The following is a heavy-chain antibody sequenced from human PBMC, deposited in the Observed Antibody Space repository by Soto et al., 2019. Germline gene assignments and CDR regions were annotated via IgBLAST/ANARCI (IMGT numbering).Heavy chain of an antibody. CDR2: IYYDGSI. CDR1: GDSVNSGDYH. J-gene: IGHJ5*02. Sequence: SETLSLTCTVSGDSVNSGDYHWSWTRQPPGRGLGWIGYIYYDGSINYNPSLRSRVTMSVDMSVNQFSLRLSSVTAADTAVYYCARVAYKRSSVGWLDPWGPGTLVTVS. D-gene: IGHD1-20*01. CDR3: ARVAYKRSSVGWLDP. V-gene: IGHV4-61*08.